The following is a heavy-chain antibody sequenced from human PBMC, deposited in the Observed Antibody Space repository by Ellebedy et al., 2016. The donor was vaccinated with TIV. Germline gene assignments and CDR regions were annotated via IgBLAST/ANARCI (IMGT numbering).Heavy chain of an antibody. D-gene: IGHD2-2*01. CDR3: AKDNTKWRRGAGAFDI. Sequence: PGGSLRLSCVASGFTFSSYWMHWVRHAPGNGLVWVSRINSDGRSTSYADSVKGRFTISRDNAKNTLYLQMNSLRAEDTAVYYCAKDNTKWRRGAGAFDIWGQGTMVTVSS. J-gene: IGHJ3*02. V-gene: IGHV3-74*01. CDR1: GFTFSSYW. CDR2: INSDGRST.